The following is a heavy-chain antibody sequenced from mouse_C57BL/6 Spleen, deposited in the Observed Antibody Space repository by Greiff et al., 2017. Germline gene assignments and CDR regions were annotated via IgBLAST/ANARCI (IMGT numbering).Heavy chain of an antibody. Sequence: VQLQQSGAELVKPGASVKLSCTASGYTFTEYTIHWVQQRSGQGLEWIGWFYPGSGSIKYNEKFKDKATLAADKSSSTVYMELSRLTSEDTAVDASAKHEGGGSTPWDYWGQGTTLTVSS. J-gene: IGHJ2*01. CDR2: FYPGSGSI. CDR1: GYTFTEYT. V-gene: IGHV1-62-2*01. CDR3: AKHEGGGSTPWDY. D-gene: IGHD5-1*01.